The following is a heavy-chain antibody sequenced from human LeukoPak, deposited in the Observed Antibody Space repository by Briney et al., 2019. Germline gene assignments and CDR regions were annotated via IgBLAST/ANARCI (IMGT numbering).Heavy chain of an antibody. D-gene: IGHD6-19*01. CDR3: ARNSGWYGVS. CDR1: GFTVSSNY. CDR2: IYSGGTT. J-gene: IGHJ4*02. V-gene: IGHV3-66*01. Sequence: GGSLRLSCTASGFTVSSNYMSWVRQAPGKGLEGVSVIYSGGTTYYADSVKGRFTISRDNSKNTLYLQLSSLRGDDTAVYFCARNSGWYGVSWGQGTLVTVSS.